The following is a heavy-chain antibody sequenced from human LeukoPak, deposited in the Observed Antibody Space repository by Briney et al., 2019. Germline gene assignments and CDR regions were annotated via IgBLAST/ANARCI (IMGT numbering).Heavy chain of an antibody. CDR1: GXNFTNHW. J-gene: IGHJ4*02. CDR2: IDPSDSYT. CDR3: ARRRGGLFDY. D-gene: IGHD3-10*01. Sequence: GESLKISCKGSGXNFTNHWITWVRQMPGKGLEWMGRIDPSDSYTNYSPSFQGHVTISADKSISTAYLQWSTLKASDTAIYYCARRRGGLFDYWGQGILVTVSS. V-gene: IGHV5-10-1*01.